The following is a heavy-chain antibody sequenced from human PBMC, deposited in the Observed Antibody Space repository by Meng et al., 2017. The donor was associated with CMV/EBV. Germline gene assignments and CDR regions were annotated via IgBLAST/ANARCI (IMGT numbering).Heavy chain of an antibody. CDR3: ARDIGSGVDY. CDR2: INHSGST. Sequence: SETLSLTCAVYGGSFSGYYWSWIRQPPGKGLEWIGEINHSGSTNYNPSLKSRVTISVDTSKNQFSLKLSSVTAADTAVYYCARDIGSGVDYWGQGTLVTVFS. D-gene: IGHD3-10*01. V-gene: IGHV4-34*01. J-gene: IGHJ4*02. CDR1: GGSFSGYY.